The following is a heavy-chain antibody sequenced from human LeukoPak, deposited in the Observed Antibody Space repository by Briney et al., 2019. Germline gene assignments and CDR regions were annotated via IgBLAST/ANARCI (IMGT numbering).Heavy chain of an antibody. CDR3: ASSRGYYDSPE. CDR2: ISSSGSTI. V-gene: IGHV3-11*01. J-gene: IGHJ4*02. D-gene: IGHD3-22*01. Sequence: GGSLRLSCAASGFTFSDYYMSWIRQAPGKGLEWVSFISSSGSTIYYADSVKGRFTISRDNAKNSLYLQMNSLRAEDTAVYYCASSRGYYDSPEWGQGTLVTVSS. CDR1: GFTFSDYY.